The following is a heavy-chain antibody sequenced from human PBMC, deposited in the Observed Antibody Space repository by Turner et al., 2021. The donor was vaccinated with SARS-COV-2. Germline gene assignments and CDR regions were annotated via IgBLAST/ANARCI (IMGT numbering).Heavy chain of an antibody. Sequence: EVQLLESGGGLVQPGGSLRLSCTASGLLFNNYAMSWVRQSPGKGLEWVAAISGTGGNTYYADSAKGRFTISRDNSKNTQYLQMNSLGAEDTALYYCTKDYYHSRGYADAFDMWGQGTAVIVSS. D-gene: IGHD3-22*01. CDR2: ISGTGGNT. J-gene: IGHJ3*02. CDR1: GLLFNNYA. V-gene: IGHV3-23*01. CDR3: TKDYYHSRGYADAFDM.